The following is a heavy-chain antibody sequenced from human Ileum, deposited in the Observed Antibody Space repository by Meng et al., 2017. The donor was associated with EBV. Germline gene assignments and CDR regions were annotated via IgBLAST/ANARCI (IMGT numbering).Heavy chain of an antibody. Sequence: PVQESDPGPGRPSPSQSLTFHGAVSCVSSGSCDYSWIRLRPPQGKGLGWIGFIDYGRNTYSNPSLKSRVTMSIDTSNNPFSLRLFSVTAADTAVYYCATYEKGAAGKGYWGQGTLVTVFS. J-gene: IGHJ4*02. CDR1: CVSSGSCDYS. V-gene: IGHV4-30-4*01. CDR3: ATYEKGAAGKGY. CDR2: IDYGRNT. D-gene: IGHD6-13*01.